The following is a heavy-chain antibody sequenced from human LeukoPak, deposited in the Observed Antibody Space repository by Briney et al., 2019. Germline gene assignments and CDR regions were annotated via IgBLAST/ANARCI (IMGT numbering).Heavy chain of an antibody. D-gene: IGHD6-19*01. Sequence: GGSLRLSCVASGFSAFGLSSYAMSWVRQAPGKGLEWVSVVSASGFTSYGDSVKGRFTISRDKSKNTVHLDMNTLRAEDTAVYYCAKKFDSSGLAGAFDIWGQGTMVTVSS. J-gene: IGHJ3*02. CDR2: VSASGFT. CDR3: AKKFDSSGLAGAFDI. V-gene: IGHV3-23*01. CDR1: GFSAFGLSSYA.